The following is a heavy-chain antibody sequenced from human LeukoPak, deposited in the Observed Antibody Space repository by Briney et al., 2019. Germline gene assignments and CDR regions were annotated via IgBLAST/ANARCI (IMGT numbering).Heavy chain of an antibody. CDR3: TRDYGGIQLWSFDY. CDR2: IRSKAYGGTT. D-gene: IGHD5-18*01. V-gene: IGHV3-49*03. CDR1: GFTFGDYA. Sequence: PGGSLRLSCTASGFTFGDYAMSWFRQAPGKGLEWVGFIRSKAYGGTTEYAASVKGRFTISRYDSKSIAYLQMNSLKTEDTAVYYCTRDYGGIQLWSFDYWGQGTLVTVSS. J-gene: IGHJ4*02.